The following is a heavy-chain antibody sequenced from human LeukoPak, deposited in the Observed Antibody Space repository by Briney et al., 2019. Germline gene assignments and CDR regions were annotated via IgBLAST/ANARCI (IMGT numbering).Heavy chain of an antibody. Sequence: KSSETLSLTCTVSGGSISSSSYYWGWIRQPPGKGLEWIGSIYYTGSTYYNPSLKSRVAMSLDMSENQFSLMLSSVTAADTAVYYCATTPVIVGATAHWYFDHWGRGSLVTVSS. V-gene: IGHV4-39*07. D-gene: IGHD1-26*01. CDR2: IYYTGST. J-gene: IGHJ2*01. CDR1: GGSISSSSYY. CDR3: ATTPVIVGATAHWYFDH.